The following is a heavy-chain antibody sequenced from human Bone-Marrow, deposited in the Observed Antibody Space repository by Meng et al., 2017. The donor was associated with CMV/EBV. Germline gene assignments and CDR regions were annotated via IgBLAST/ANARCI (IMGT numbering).Heavy chain of an antibody. Sequence: QVQLVQSGAEVKKPGASVKVSCKASGYTFTSYDINSVRQAAGQGLEWMGWMNPNSGNTDYAQKFQSRVTMTRNISKSTAYMDLSSLRSEDTAVYYCATGVADFEYWGQGTLVTVSS. D-gene: IGHD6-19*01. J-gene: IGHJ4*02. CDR3: ATGVADFEY. CDR1: GYTFTSYD. CDR2: MNPNSGNT. V-gene: IGHV1-8*01.